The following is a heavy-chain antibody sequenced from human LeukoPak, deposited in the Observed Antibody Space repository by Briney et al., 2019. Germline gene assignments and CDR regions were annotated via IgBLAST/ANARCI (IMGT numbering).Heavy chain of an antibody. CDR2: ISYDGSNK. J-gene: IGHJ5*02. D-gene: IGHD3-22*01. Sequence: GGSLRLSCAASGFTFTSYGMHWVRQAPGKGLEWVAVISYDGSNKYYADSVKGRFTISRDNSKNTLNLQMNSLRAEDTAVYYCARDLGQYYDTSDNWFDPWGQGTLVTVSS. V-gene: IGHV3-30*03. CDR3: ARDLGQYYDTSDNWFDP. CDR1: GFTFTSYG.